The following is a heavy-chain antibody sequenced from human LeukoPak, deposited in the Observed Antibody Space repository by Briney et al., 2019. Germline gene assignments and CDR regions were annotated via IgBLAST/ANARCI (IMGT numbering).Heavy chain of an antibody. V-gene: IGHV4-39*07. J-gene: IGHJ4*02. D-gene: IGHD5-12*01. CDR2: IYYSGST. CDR1: GGSISSSSFY. CDR3: ARCRGWLVIDY. Sequence: SETLSLTCTVSGGSISSSSFYWGWIRQPPGKGLEWIGSIYYSGSTYYNPSLKSRVTISVDTSKNQFSLKLSSVTAADTAVYYCARCRGWLVIDYWGQGTLVTVSS.